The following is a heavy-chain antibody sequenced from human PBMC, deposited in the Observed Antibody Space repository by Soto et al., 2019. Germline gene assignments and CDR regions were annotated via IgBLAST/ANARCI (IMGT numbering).Heavy chain of an antibody. V-gene: IGHV1-18*01. CDR1: GYTFTSYG. Sequence: QVQLVQSGAEVKNPGASVKVSCKASGYTFTSYGISWVRQAPGQGLEWMGWIPAYNGNTNYAQKLQGRVTMTTDTSTSTDDMELRIPRSDDTAVYYCARDAPPADYWGQGTLVTVSS. CDR2: IPAYNGNT. J-gene: IGHJ4*02. CDR3: ARDAPPADY.